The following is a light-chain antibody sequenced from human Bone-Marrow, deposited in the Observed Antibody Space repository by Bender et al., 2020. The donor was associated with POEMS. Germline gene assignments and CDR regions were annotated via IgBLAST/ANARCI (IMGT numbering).Light chain of an antibody. V-gene: IGLV2-11*01. J-gene: IGLJ1*01. CDR2: DVR. CDR3: SSYAGTNAYV. CDR1: SSDVGGYDY. Sequence: QSALTQPRSVSGSPGQSVTVSCTGTSSDVGGYDYVSWYQQHPGKAPKLMIYDVRKRPSGVPDRFSGSKSGNTASLTISGLQADDEADYYCSSYAGTNAYVFGPGTKVTGL.